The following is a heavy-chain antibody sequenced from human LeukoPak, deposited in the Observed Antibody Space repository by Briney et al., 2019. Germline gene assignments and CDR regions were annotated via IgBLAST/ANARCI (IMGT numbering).Heavy chain of an antibody. CDR2: IYHSGST. Sequence: PSQTLSLTCAVSGGSISSGGYSWSWIRQPPGKGLEWIGYIYHSGSTYYNPSLKSRVTISVDRSKNQFSLKLSSVTAADTAVYYCARGPPYDSSGYYYGGGAWDYWGQGTLVTVSS. CDR1: GGSISSGGYS. D-gene: IGHD3-22*01. V-gene: IGHV4-30-2*01. CDR3: ARGPPYDSSGYYYGGGAWDY. J-gene: IGHJ4*02.